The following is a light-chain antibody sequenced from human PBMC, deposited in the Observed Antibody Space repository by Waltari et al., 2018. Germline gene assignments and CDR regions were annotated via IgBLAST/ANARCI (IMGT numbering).Light chain of an antibody. J-gene: IGLJ1*01. Sequence: QSALTQPPSASGSPGQSVTIPCAGTSSDVGGYKYVPWYQQYPGKAPKLMIYEVSKRPSGVPDRFSGSKSGNTASLTVSGLQAEDEADYYCYSYAGSNNFVFGTGTKVTVL. CDR2: EVS. CDR1: SSDVGGYKY. V-gene: IGLV2-8*01. CDR3: YSYAGSNNFV.